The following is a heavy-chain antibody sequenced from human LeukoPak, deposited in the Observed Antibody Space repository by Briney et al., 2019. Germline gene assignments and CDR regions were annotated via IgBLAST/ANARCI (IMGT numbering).Heavy chain of an antibody. D-gene: IGHD6-13*01. CDR3: ARQEIEQQLGY. Sequence: GRSLRLSCAASGFTFSSYGMHWVRQAPGKGLEWVAVISYDGSNKYYADSVKGRFTISRDNSKNTLYLQMNSLRAEDTAVYYCARQEIEQQLGYWGQGTLVTVSS. CDR1: GFTFSSYG. CDR2: ISYDGSNK. V-gene: IGHV3-30*03. J-gene: IGHJ4*02.